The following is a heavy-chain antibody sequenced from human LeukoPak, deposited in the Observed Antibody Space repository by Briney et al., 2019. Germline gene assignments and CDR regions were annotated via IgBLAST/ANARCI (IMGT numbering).Heavy chain of an antibody. CDR1: VGTFSSYA. V-gene: IGHV1-69*04. J-gene: IGHJ4*02. CDR2: IIPILGIA. CDR3: ARAGVTYYYDSSGYYLDY. D-gene: IGHD3-22*01. Sequence: RASVKVSCKPSVGTFSSYAISWVRQAPGQGLEWMGRIIPILGIANYAQKFQGRVTITADKSTSTAYMELSSLRSEDTAVYYCARAGVTYYYDSSGYYLDYWGQGTLVTVSS.